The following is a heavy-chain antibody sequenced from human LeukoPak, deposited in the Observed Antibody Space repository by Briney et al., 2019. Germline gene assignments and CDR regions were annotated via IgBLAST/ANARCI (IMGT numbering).Heavy chain of an antibody. D-gene: IGHD6-13*01. CDR1: GFTFKIYS. CDR2: ISWNSGSI. Sequence: GGSLRLSCAAFGFTFKIYSMNWVRQAPGKGLEWVSGISWNSGSIGYADSVKGRFTISRDNAKNSLYLQMNSLRAEDTALYYCAKDTGYSSSWYVTNAFDIWGQGTMVTVS. CDR3: AKDTGYSSSWYVTNAFDI. J-gene: IGHJ3*02. V-gene: IGHV3-9*01.